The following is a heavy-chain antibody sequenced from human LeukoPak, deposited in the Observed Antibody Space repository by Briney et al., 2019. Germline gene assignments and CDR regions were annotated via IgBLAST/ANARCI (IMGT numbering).Heavy chain of an antibody. CDR1: GYTFTSYY. CDR2: INPSGGST. D-gene: IGHD2-2*01. Sequence: ASVKVSCKASGYTFTSYYMHWVRQAPGQGLEWMGIINPSGGSTSYAQKFQGRVTMTRDMSTSTVYMELSSLRSEDTAVYYCARDGGVRGIVVVPAAMRPYYYYMDVWGKGTTVTVSS. V-gene: IGHV1-46*01. CDR3: ARDGGVRGIVVVPAAMRPYYYYMDV. J-gene: IGHJ6*03.